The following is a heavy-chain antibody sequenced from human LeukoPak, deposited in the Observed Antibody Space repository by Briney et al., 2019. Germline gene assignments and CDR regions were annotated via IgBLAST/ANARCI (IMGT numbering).Heavy chain of an antibody. J-gene: IGHJ4*02. Sequence: PSETLSLTCTVSSGSIRSYYWSWIRQPPGKGLEWIGYIYYSGSTNYNPSLKSRVTISVDTSKNQFSLKLSSVTAADTAVYYCASAIAAAGSFDYWGQGTLVTVSS. CDR3: ASAIAAAGSFDY. CDR1: SGSIRSYY. D-gene: IGHD6-13*01. CDR2: IYYSGST. V-gene: IGHV4-59*08.